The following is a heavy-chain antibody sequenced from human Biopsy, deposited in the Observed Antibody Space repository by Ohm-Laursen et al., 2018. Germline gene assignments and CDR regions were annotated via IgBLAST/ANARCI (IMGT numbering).Heavy chain of an antibody. J-gene: IGHJ3*02. D-gene: IGHD3-22*01. CDR3: TKNTQWEGSGYLDAFNI. Sequence: SLRLSCAAPGFRFDNTGMHWVRQGPGKGLEWVAGISWSSDSITYAKSVTGRFTISRDNGENSLYLQMNSLRPEDTALYYCTKNTQWEGSGYLDAFNIWGHGAMVTVSS. CDR1: GFRFDNTG. CDR2: ISWSSDSI. V-gene: IGHV3-9*01.